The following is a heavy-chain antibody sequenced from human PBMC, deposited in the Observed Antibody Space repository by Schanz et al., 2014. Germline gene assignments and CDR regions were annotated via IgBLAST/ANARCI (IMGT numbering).Heavy chain of an antibody. V-gene: IGHV3-74*02. CDR1: GFTFSTYW. Sequence: VQLVESGGGVVQPGRSLRLSCAASGFTFSTYWMHWVRQAPGKGLVWVSHINSDGTTTTYADSVKGRFTISRDNAKISLFLQMNSLSAEDTAVYYCAKVAPAATYLDSWGLGTLVTVSS. J-gene: IGHJ4*02. CDR2: INSDGTTT. CDR3: AKVAPAATYLDS. D-gene: IGHD2-2*01.